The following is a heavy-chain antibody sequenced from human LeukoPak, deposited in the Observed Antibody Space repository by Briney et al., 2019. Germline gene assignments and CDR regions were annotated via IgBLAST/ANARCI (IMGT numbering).Heavy chain of an antibody. D-gene: IGHD3-9*01. CDR1: GYTFTGYY. J-gene: IGHJ5*02. V-gene: IGHV1-2*02. Sequence: GASVKVSCKASGYTFTGYYMHWVRQAPGQGLEWMGWINPNSGGTNYAQKFQGRVTMTRDTSISTAYMELSRLRSDDTAVYYCAREWYDILTGSPGFDPWGQGTLVTVPS. CDR2: INPNSGGT. CDR3: AREWYDILTGSPGFDP.